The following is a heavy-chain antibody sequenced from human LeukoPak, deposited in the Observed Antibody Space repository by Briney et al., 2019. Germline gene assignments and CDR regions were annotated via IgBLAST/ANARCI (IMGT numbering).Heavy chain of an antibody. J-gene: IGHJ4*02. CDR3: ARAGPPNDYGDYNAYFDY. CDR2: ISSSGSTI. Sequence: GGSLRLSCAASGFTFSDYYMSWIRQAPGKGLEWVSYISSSGSTIYYADSVKGRFTISRDNSKNTLYLQMNSLRAEDTAVYYCARAGPPNDYGDYNAYFDYWGQGTLVTVSS. CDR1: GFTFSDYY. V-gene: IGHV3-11*04. D-gene: IGHD4-17*01.